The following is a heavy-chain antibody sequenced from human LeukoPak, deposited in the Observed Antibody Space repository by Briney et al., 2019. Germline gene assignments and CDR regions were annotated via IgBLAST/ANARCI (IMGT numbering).Heavy chain of an antibody. CDR3: ARAGRGGYTFDY. CDR2: IYYSGST. V-gene: IGHV4-59*08. D-gene: IGHD5-24*01. J-gene: IGHJ4*02. Sequence: SETLSLTCTVSGGSISSYYWSWIRQPPGKGLEWIGYIYYSGSTNYNPSLKSRVTISVDTSKNQFSLKLSSVTAADTAVYYCARAGRGGYTFDYWGQGTLVTVSS. CDR1: GGSISSYY.